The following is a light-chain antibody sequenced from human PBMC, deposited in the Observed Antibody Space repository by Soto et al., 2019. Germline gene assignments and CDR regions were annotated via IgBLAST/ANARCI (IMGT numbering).Light chain of an antibody. V-gene: IGKV1-5*03. CDR2: KAS. CDR3: QQYNSYSPRWT. J-gene: IGKJ1*01. Sequence: DIQMTQSPSTLSASVGDRVTITCRASQSISSWLAWYQQKPGKAPKLLIYKASSLESGVPSRFSGSGSGTEVTLTISSLQPDDFATYYCQQYNSYSPRWTFGQGTKVEIK. CDR1: QSISSW.